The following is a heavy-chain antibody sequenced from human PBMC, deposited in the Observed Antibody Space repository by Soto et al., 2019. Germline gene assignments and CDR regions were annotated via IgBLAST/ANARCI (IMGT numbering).Heavy chain of an antibody. CDR2: ISATGDDT. CDR3: VKLLGEEVTATLDS. CDR1: GFSFPHYG. D-gene: IGHD2-21*02. Sequence: EVQLLESGGGLVQPGGSLRLSCAGSGFSFPHYGMSWVRQAPGRGLEWVSGISATGDDTNYADSVRDRFSISRDSSKGKLYLLMRSVRADDTAIYHCVKLLGEEVTATLDSWGQGTLVTVSS. J-gene: IGHJ4*02. V-gene: IGHV3-23*01.